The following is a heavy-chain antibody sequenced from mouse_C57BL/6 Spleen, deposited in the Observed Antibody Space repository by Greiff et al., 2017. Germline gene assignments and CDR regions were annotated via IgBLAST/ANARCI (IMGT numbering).Heavy chain of an antibody. CDR1: GFNIKDDY. D-gene: IGHD2-4*01. CDR3: TTQGRDYDRVWFAY. Sequence: EVQLQQSGAELVRPGASVKLSCTASGFNIKDDYMHWVKQRPEQGLEWIGWIDPENGDTEYASKFQGKATITADTSSNTAYLQLSSLTSEDTAVYYCTTQGRDYDRVWFAYWGQGTLVTVSA. CDR2: IDPENGDT. V-gene: IGHV14-4*01. J-gene: IGHJ3*01.